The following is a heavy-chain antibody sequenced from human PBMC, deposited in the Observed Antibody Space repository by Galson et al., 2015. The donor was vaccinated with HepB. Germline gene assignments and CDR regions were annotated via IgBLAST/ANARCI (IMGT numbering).Heavy chain of an antibody. D-gene: IGHD3-22*01. V-gene: IGHV5-51*01. CDR1: GYSFTSYW. J-gene: IGHJ4*02. Sequence: QSGAEVKKPGESLKISCKGSGYSFTSYWIGWVRQRPGKGLEWMGIIYPGDSDTTYSPSFQGQVTISVDKSINTAYLHWSSLKASDTAMFYCARLDSSGYSYWGQGTLVTVSS. CDR3: ARLDSSGYSY. CDR2: IYPGDSDT.